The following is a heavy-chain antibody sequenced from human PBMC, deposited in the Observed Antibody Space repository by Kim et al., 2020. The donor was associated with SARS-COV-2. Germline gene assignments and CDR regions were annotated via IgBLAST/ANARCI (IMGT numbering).Heavy chain of an antibody. J-gene: IGHJ3*02. CDR3: ARSWARAFDI. V-gene: IGHV1-18*01. CDR2: T. Sequence: TNYAQKLQGRVTMTTHTSTSTAYMELRSLRSDDTAVYYCARSWARAFDIWGQGTMVTVSS. D-gene: IGHD3-16*01.